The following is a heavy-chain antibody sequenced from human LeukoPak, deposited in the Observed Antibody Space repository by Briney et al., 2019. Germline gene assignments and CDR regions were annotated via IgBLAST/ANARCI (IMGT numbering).Heavy chain of an antibody. CDR3: ASQGGYCSGGSCPNTYFDY. J-gene: IGHJ4*02. D-gene: IGHD2-15*01. CDR2: IYPGDSDT. V-gene: IGHV5-51*01. CDR1: GYSFTSYW. Sequence: GESLKISCKGSGYSFTSYWIGWVRQMPGKGLEWMGIIYPGDSDTRYSPSFQGQVTISADKSISTAYLQWSSLKASDTAMYYCASQGGYCSGGSCPNTYFDYWGQGTLVTVSS.